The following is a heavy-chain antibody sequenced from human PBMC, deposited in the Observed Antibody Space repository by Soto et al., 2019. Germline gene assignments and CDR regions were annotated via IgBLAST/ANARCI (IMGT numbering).Heavy chain of an antibody. CDR1: GGTFSNYP. J-gene: IGHJ2*01. D-gene: IGHD5-12*01. V-gene: IGHV1-69*12. CDR3: ARGNHRWLQLWYFDL. Sequence: QVQLVQSGAEVKKPGSSVKVSCKASGGTFSNYPISWVRQAPGQGLEWMGGIIPIFGTVNYAQKFQGRVTLTADESTSTAYMELSSLRSEDTAVYYCARGNHRWLQLWYFDLWGRGTRVTVSS. CDR2: IIPIFGTV.